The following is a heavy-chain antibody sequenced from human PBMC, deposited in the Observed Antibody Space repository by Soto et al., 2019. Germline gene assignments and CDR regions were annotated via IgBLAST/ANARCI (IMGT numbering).Heavy chain of an antibody. D-gene: IGHD3-10*01. J-gene: IGHJ6*04. V-gene: IGHV3-23*01. CDR2: ISGSGGST. Sequence: EVQLLESGGGLVQPGGSLRLSCAASGFTFSSYAMSWVRQAPGKGLEWVSAISGSGGSTYYADSVKGRFTISRDNSKNTLYLQMNSLRAEDTAVYYCAKPLGRITMVRGDLDVWGKGTTVTVSS. CDR3: AKPLGRITMVRGDLDV. CDR1: GFTFSSYA.